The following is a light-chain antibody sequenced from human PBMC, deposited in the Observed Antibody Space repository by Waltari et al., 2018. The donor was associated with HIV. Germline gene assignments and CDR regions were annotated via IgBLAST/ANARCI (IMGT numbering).Light chain of an antibody. V-gene: IGKV3-15*01. J-gene: IGKJ2*01. CDR2: DAS. CDR1: QSVSSN. CDR3: QQYKNWPPYT. Sequence: DTVMMQSPAALSVSPGERVILSCRASQSVSSNLAWYQHKPGQAPRLLIYDASTRATGIPARFSGSGSGTEFTLTISSLQSEDFAVYYCQQYKNWPPYTFGQGTKLEIK.